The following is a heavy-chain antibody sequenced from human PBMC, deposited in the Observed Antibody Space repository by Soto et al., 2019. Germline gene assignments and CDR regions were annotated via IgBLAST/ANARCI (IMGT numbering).Heavy chain of an antibody. CDR1: GGSISSGGYF. Sequence: QVQLQESGPGLVKPSQTLSLTCTVSGGSISSGGYFWSWIRQHPGMGLEWIGFIYYSGSTYYNPSLKSRVTISVDTSKNPFSLKLSSVTAADTAVYYCAREGAAPYYYYGMDVWGQGTTVTVSS. D-gene: IGHD6-6*01. CDR3: AREGAAPYYYYGMDV. J-gene: IGHJ6*02. CDR2: IYYSGST. V-gene: IGHV4-31*03.